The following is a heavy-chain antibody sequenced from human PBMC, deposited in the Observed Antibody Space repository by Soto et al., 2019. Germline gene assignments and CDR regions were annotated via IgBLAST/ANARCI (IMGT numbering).Heavy chain of an antibody. J-gene: IGHJ2*01. CDR1: GFTFSSYS. V-gene: IGHV3-48*02. D-gene: IGHD3-3*01. CDR2: ISSSSSTI. CDR3: ASGDSWRAGGFDR. Sequence: GGSLRLSCAASGFTFSSYSMNWVRQAPGKGLEWVSYISSSSSTIYYADSVKGRFTISRDNAKNSLYLQMNSLRDEDTAVYYCASGDSWRAGGFDRWGRGTLVTVSS.